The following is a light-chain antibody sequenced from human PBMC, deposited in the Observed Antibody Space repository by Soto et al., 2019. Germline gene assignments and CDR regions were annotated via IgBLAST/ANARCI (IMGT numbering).Light chain of an antibody. CDR3: QQYNNWPPGT. CDR2: GAS. Sequence: EIVMTQSPATLSVSPGERATLSCRASQSVSGNLAWYQQKPGQAPRLLIYGASTRATGIPARFSGSGSETEFTLTSSSLKAEDFAVYYCQQYNNWPPGTFGQGTKVEIK. V-gene: IGKV3-15*01. CDR1: QSVSGN. J-gene: IGKJ1*01.